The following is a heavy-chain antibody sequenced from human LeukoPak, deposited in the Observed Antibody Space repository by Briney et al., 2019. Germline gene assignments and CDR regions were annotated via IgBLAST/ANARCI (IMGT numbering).Heavy chain of an antibody. D-gene: IGHD6-6*01. CDR1: GFTLSSYS. Sequence: GGSLRLSCAASGFTLSSYSMNWVRQAPGKGLGWVSSISSSSSYIYYADSVKGRFTISRDNAKNSLYLQMNSLRAEDTAVYYCARVRIAATNWFDPWGQGTLVTVSS. CDR3: ARVRIAATNWFDP. V-gene: IGHV3-21*01. CDR2: ISSSSSYI. J-gene: IGHJ5*02.